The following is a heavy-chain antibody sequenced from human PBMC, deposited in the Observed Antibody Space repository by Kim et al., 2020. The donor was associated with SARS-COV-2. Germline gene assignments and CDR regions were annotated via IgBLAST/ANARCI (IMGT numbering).Heavy chain of an antibody. J-gene: IGHJ4*02. V-gene: IGHV3-7*04. CDR2: IKQEGSEK. D-gene: IGHD4-17*01. CDR3: ARAYYGGNFY. CDR1: GFTFNTYW. Sequence: GGSLGLSCAASGFTFNTYWMTWVRQAPGKGLEWVASIKQEGSEKYYVDSVKGRFTISRDDAKNSLYLQMNSLRAEDTAVYYCARAYYGGNFYWGQGTLVTVSS.